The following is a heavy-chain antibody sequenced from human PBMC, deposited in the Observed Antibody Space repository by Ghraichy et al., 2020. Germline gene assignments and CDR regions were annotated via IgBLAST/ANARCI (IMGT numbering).Heavy chain of an antibody. V-gene: IGHV1-3*01. CDR2: INAGNGNT. Sequence: ASVKVSCKASGYTFTSYAMHLLRQAPGQRLEWMEWINAGNGNTKYSQKFQGRVTITRDTSASTAYMELSSLRSEDMAVYYCARGLIAVAGYGMDVWGQGTTVTVSS. D-gene: IGHD6-19*01. CDR3: ARGLIAVAGYGMDV. CDR1: GYTFTSYA. J-gene: IGHJ6*02.